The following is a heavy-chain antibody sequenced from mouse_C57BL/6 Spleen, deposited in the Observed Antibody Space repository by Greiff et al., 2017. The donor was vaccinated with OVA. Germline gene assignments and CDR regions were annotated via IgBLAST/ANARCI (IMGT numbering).Heavy chain of an antibody. CDR1: GYTFTSYW. CDR3: ARRGATTGYFDY. V-gene: IGHV1-50*01. J-gene: IGHJ2*01. D-gene: IGHD1-1*01. CDR2: IDPSDSYT. Sequence: QVQLQQPGAELVKPGASVKLSCKASGYTFTSYWMQWVKQRPGQGLEWIGEIDPSDSYTNYNQKFKGKATLTVDTSSSTAYMQLSSLTSEDSAVYYCARRGATTGYFDYWGQGTTLTVSS.